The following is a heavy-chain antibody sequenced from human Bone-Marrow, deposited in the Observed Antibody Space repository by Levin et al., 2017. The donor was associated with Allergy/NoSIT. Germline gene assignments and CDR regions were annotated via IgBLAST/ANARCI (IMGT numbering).Heavy chain of an antibody. Sequence: SETLSLTCSVSGGSISSSYSYWGWIRQPPGKGLEWMGTIYYSGSTYSTPSLKSRITISVDTSKNQFSLKLSSVTAADTAVYYCARHKYNWGTSHFDLWGQGSLVAVSS. D-gene: IGHD3-16*01. CDR2: IYYSGST. CDR3: ARHKYNWGTSHFDL. CDR1: GGSISSSYSY. V-gene: IGHV4-39*01. J-gene: IGHJ4*02.